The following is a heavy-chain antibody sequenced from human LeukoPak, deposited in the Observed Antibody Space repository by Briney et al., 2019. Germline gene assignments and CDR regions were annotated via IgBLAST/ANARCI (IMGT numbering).Heavy chain of an antibody. V-gene: IGHV3-15*01. CDR1: GFTFSNAW. Sequence: GGSXRXXCAASGFTFSNAWMSWVRQAPGKGLEWGGRIKSKTDGGTTDYAAPVKGRFTISRDDSKNTLYLQMNSLKTEDTAVYYCTTDDIVVPSYYYYYMDVWGKGTTVTVSS. J-gene: IGHJ6*03. CDR3: TTDDIVVPSYYYYYMDV. D-gene: IGHD2-2*01. CDR2: IKSKTDGGTT.